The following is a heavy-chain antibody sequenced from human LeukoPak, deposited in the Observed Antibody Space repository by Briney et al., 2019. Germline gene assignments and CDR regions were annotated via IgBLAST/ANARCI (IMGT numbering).Heavy chain of an antibody. CDR1: GFTFSTYT. D-gene: IGHD3-22*01. Sequence: PGGSLRLSCVASGFTFSTYTMNWVRQAPGKGLEWVSAISGSGGSTYYADSVKGRFTISRDNSENTLYLQMNSLRAEDTAVYYCAKFPTMIVVVLTEYYFDYWGQGTLVTVSS. V-gene: IGHV3-23*01. J-gene: IGHJ4*02. CDR2: ISGSGGST. CDR3: AKFPTMIVVVLTEYYFDY.